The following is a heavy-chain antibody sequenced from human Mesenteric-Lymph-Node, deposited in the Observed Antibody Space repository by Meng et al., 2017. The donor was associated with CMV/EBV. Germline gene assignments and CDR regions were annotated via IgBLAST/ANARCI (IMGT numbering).Heavy chain of an antibody. D-gene: IGHD2-21*01. V-gene: IGHV4-39*07. CDR3: ARGVNYYYYGMDV. CDR1: GGSISSSSYY. J-gene: IGHJ6*02. CDR2: IYYSGST. Sequence: SETLYLTCTVSGGSISSSSYYWGWIRQPPGKGLEWIGSIYYSGSTYYNPSLKSRVTISVDTSKNQFSLKLSSVTAADTAVYYCARGVNYYYYGMDVWGQGTTVTVSS.